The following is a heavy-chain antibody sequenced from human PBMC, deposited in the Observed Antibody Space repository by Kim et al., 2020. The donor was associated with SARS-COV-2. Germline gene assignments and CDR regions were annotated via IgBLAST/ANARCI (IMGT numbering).Heavy chain of an antibody. CDR1: GYTFTGYY. J-gene: IGHJ6*02. V-gene: IGHV1-2*04. Sequence: ASVKVSCKASGYTFTGYYMHWVRQAPGQGLEWMGWINPNSGGKNYAQKFQGWVTMTRDTSISTAYMELSRLRSDDTAVYYCARDHGSYPQIYYGMDVWGQGTTVTVSS. CDR3: ARDHGSYPQIYYGMDV. D-gene: IGHD1-26*01. CDR2: INPNSGGK.